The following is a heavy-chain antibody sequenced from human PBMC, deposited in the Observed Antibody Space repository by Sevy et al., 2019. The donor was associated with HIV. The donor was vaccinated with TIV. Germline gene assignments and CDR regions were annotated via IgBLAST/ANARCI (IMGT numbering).Heavy chain of an antibody. V-gene: IGHV3-74*01. CDR3: ARDTSYSTSS. CDR2: INSDGTTT. D-gene: IGHD2-2*01. J-gene: IGHJ4*02. CDR1: GFTFSNHW. Sequence: GGSLRLSCSASGFTFSNHWMHWVRQVPGQGLVWVSYINSDGTTTTYADSVKGRFTISRDNAKNTLYLQMNSLGAEDTAVYYCARDTSYSTSSWGQGTLVTVSS.